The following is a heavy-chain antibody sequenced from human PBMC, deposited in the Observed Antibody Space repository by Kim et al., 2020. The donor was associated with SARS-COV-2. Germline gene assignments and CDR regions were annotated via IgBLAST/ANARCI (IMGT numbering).Heavy chain of an antibody. V-gene: IGHV3-48*02. CDR3: ARDTMVRGVITDYYYYGMDV. CDR2: ISSSSSTI. Sequence: GGSLRLSCAASGFTFSSYSMNWVRQAPGKGLEWVSYISSSSSTIYYADSVKGRFTISRDNAKNSLYLQMNSLRDEDTAVYYCARDTMVRGVITDYYYYGMDVWGQGTTVTVSS. CDR1: GFTFSSYS. D-gene: IGHD3-10*01. J-gene: IGHJ6*02.